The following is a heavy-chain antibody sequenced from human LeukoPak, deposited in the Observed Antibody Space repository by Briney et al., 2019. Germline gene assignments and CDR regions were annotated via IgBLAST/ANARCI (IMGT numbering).Heavy chain of an antibody. CDR3: AAGTAADF. CDR1: GIPFSDYY. D-gene: IGHD6-13*01. V-gene: IGHV3-11*03. CDR2: ISSSSSYT. J-gene: IGHJ4*02. Sequence: GGSLRLSCVVSGIPFSDYYMMWIRQAPGKGLEWISYISSSSSYTDYADSVKGRFTISRDNAKSALYLHLNSLRLEDTAVYYCAAGTAADFWGQGTLVTVSS.